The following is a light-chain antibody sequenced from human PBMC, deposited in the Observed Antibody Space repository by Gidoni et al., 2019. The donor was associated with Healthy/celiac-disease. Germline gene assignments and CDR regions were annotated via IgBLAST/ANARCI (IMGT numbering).Light chain of an antibody. CDR2: DVT. CDR1: SSGVGGYKY. CDR3: SSYAGNNNLI. V-gene: IGLV2-8*01. J-gene: IGLJ2*01. Sequence: QSALTQPPSASGSPGQSVTISCTGTSSGVGGYKYVSGYQQHPGKAPKLRIYDVTKRPSGVPDRFFGSKSANTASLTVSGLQAEDEADYYCSSYAGNNNLIFGGGTKLTVL.